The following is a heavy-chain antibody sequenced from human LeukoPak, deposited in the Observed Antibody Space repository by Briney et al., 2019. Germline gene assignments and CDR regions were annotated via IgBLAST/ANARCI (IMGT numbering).Heavy chain of an antibody. CDR3: ARGRIAAAGKGAAASDI. CDR1: GYSISSGHY. Sequence: SETLSLTCTVSGYSISSGHYWGWIRQPPGKGLEWIGNIYYSGSTNYNPSLKSRVTISVDTSKNQFSLKLTSLTAADTAVYYCARGRIAAAGKGAAASDIWGQGTMVTVSS. D-gene: IGHD6-13*01. CDR2: IYYSGST. V-gene: IGHV4-59*11. J-gene: IGHJ3*02.